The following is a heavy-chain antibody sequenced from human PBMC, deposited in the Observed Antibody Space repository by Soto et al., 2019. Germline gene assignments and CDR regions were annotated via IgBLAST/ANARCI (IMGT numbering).Heavy chain of an antibody. Sequence: GESLKISCKGSGYSFAGYWITWVRQKPGKGLEWMGRIDPSDSQTYYSPSFRGHVTISVTKSITTVFLQWSSLRASDTAMYYCARQIYDSDTGPSFQYYFDSWGQGTPVTVSS. V-gene: IGHV5-10-1*01. CDR1: GYSFAGYW. CDR2: IDPSDSQT. CDR3: ARQIYDSDTGPSFQYYFDS. J-gene: IGHJ4*02. D-gene: IGHD3-22*01.